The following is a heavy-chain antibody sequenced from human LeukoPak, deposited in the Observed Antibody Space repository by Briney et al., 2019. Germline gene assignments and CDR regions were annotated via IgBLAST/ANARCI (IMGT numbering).Heavy chain of an antibody. D-gene: IGHD6-13*01. V-gene: IGHV1-2*02. Sequence: ASVKVSCKASGYTFTGYYMHWVRQAPGQGLEWMGWINPNSGGTNYAQKFQGRVTMTRDTSISTAYMELSRLRSDDTAVYYCARPTLLAGYFDYWGQGTLVTVSS. J-gene: IGHJ4*02. CDR1: GYTFTGYY. CDR2: INPNSGGT. CDR3: ARPTLLAGYFDY.